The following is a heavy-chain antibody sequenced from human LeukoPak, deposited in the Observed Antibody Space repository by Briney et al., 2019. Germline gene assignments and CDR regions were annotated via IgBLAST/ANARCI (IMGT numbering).Heavy chain of an antibody. Sequence: GGSLRLSCAASGFTFSNYGMNWVRQAPGKGLEWVSSITSRSSYIYYADSMKGRFTISRDNAKNSLYLQMNSLRAEDTAVYYCARSSGWYGRGYFDYWGQGTLVTVSS. CDR1: GFTFSNYG. V-gene: IGHV3-21*01. CDR2: ITSRSSYI. D-gene: IGHD6-19*01. CDR3: ARSSGWYGRGYFDY. J-gene: IGHJ4*02.